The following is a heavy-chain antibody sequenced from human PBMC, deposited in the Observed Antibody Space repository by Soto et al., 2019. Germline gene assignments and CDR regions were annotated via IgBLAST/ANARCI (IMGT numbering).Heavy chain of an antibody. CDR3: HGYGY. J-gene: IGHJ4*02. CDR1: GFSVTANY. Sequence: EVQVVESGGGLIQPGGSLRLSCEVSGFSVTANYMSWVRQAPGKGLEWVSVIYSGGSTYYIDSVKGRFSISRDISKNTLYLQINSLRAEDTAVYYCHGYGYWGQGTLVTVSS. V-gene: IGHV3-53*01. CDR2: IYSGGST. D-gene: IGHD5-12*01.